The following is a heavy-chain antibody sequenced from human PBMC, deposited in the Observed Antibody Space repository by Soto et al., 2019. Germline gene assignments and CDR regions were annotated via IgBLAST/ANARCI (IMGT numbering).Heavy chain of an antibody. J-gene: IGHJ3*02. Sequence: ASVKVSCKASGGTFSSYTISWVRQAPGQGLEWMGRIIPILGIANYAQKFQGRVTITADKSTSTAYMELSSLRSEDTAVYYCARYGSGSYWRWQTESIDAFDIWGQGTMVTVSS. CDR3: ARYGSGSYWRWQTESIDAFDI. CDR1: GGTFSSYT. V-gene: IGHV1-69*02. D-gene: IGHD3-10*01. CDR2: IIPILGIA.